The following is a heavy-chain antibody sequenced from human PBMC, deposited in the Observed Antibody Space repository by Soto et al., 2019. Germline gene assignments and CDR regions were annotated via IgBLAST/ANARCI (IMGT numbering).Heavy chain of an antibody. CDR2: IFPSDSDT. D-gene: IGHD3-10*01. CDR3: ARRPGSWFDP. J-gene: IGHJ5*02. V-gene: IGHV5-51*01. Sequence: TGESLKISCKASGYSFTTSWIGWVRQMPGKGLEWMGIIFPSDSDTRYSPSFQGQVTISVDKSISTAYPQWSSLKASDTAMYYCARRPGSWFDPWGQGTLVTVSS. CDR1: GYSFTTSW.